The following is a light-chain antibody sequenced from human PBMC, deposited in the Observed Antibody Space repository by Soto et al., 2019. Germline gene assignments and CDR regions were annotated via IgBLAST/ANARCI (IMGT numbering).Light chain of an antibody. V-gene: IGKV3-11*01. CDR2: DAS. J-gene: IGKJ1*01. CDR3: QQRRNWPPWT. CDR1: QSVSSY. Sequence: EIVLTQSPATLSLSPGARVTLSCRASQSVSSYLAWDQQKPGQAPRLLIYDASNRATGLPARFSGSGSGTDFTLTIISLEHADFAVYYCQQRRNWPPWTFGQGTKVEIK.